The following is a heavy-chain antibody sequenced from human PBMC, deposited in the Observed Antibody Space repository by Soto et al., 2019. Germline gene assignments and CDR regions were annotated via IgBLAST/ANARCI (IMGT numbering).Heavy chain of an antibody. Sequence: QVQLQQWGAGLLKPSETLSLTCAVYGGSFSGYYWSWIRQPPGKGLEWIGEINHSGSTNYNPSLKSRVKVSEDKSKIQFALKVSCVTAAGTAVYYWARGGSRGTMVRGVIRYWGQGTLDTVSS. CDR1: GGSFSGYY. CDR3: ARGGSRGTMVRGVIRY. J-gene: IGHJ4*02. V-gene: IGHV4-34*01. D-gene: IGHD3-10*01. CDR2: INHSGST.